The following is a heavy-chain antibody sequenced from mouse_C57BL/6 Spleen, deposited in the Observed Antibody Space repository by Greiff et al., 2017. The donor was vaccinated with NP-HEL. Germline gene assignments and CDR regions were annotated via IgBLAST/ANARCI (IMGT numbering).Heavy chain of an antibody. V-gene: IGHV1-53*01. Sequence: QVQLQQPGTELVKPGASVKLSCKASGYTFTSYWMHWVKQRPGQGLEWIGNINPSNGGPNYNEKFKSKATLTVDKSSSTSYMQLSSLTSEDSAVYYCAREGGYYGYDLDYWGQGTTLTVSS. CDR1: GYTFTSYW. D-gene: IGHD2-2*01. J-gene: IGHJ2*01. CDR2: INPSNGGP. CDR3: AREGGYYGYDLDY.